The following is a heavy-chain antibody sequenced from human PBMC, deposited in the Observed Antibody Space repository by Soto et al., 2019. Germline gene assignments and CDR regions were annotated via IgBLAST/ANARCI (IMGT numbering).Heavy chain of an antibody. CDR2: ISGSCGST. D-gene: IGHD3-10*01. J-gene: IGHJ4*02. CDR3: AKGSYYYGSGSSVFDY. V-gene: IGHV3-23*01. Sequence: ESGGGLVQPGGSLRLSCAASGFTFSSYAMSWVRQAPGTGLEWVSAISGSCGSTYYAASVKGRFTISRDNSKNTLYLQMNSLRAEDTAVYYCAKGSYYYGSGSSVFDYWGQGTLVTVSS. CDR1: GFTFSSYA.